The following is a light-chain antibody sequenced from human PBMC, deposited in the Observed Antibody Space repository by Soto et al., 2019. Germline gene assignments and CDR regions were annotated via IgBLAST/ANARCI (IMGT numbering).Light chain of an antibody. CDR1: QRLLHSNGNNF. J-gene: IGKJ2*01. V-gene: IGKV2-28*01. Sequence: EIVMTQSPPSLTVTPGEPDSISCRSSQRLLHSNGNNFLDWYLQKPGQSPQLLIYLGFNRASGVPDRVSGSGAGTDFTLKISRVEAEDVGVYYCMQALQTPYTFGQGTKVDIK. CDR2: LGF. CDR3: MQALQTPYT.